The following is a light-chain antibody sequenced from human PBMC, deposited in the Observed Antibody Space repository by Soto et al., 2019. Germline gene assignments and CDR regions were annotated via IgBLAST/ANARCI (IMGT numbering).Light chain of an antibody. CDR1: QSVSSSY. V-gene: IGKV3-20*01. Sequence: EIVLTQSPGTLSLSPGERATLSCRASQSVSSSYLAWYQQKPGQAPRLLIYGASSRATGIPDRFSGSGSGTDLTLNISSLEPEDLAVYYCQQYCRGVTFGGGTKVEIK. CDR3: QQYCRGVT. J-gene: IGKJ4*01. CDR2: GAS.